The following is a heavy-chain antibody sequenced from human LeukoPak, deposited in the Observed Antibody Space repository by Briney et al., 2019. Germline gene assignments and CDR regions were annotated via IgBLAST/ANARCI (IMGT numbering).Heavy chain of an antibody. J-gene: IGHJ4*02. V-gene: IGHV3-74*01. CDR2: INSDGSDT. D-gene: IGHD3-10*01. Sequence: TGGSLRLSCVASGFTFSSYWMHWVRQAPGKGLVWVSRINSDGSDTTYADSVKGRFTISRDNAKNTLYLQMNSLRAEDTAVYYCAKNGPGLDYFDYWGQGTLVTVSS. CDR1: GFTFSSYW. CDR3: AKNGPGLDYFDY.